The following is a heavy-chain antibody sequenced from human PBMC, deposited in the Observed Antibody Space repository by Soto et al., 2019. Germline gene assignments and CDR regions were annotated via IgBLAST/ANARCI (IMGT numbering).Heavy chain of an antibody. CDR1: GGSISSGGYY. CDR3: ARGGYYFYYGMDV. CDR2: IYYSGST. V-gene: IGHV4-31*03. Sequence: TLSLTCTVSGGSISSGGYYWSWIRQHPGKGLEWIAYIYYSGSTYYNPSLKSRVTISVDTSKNQFSLKLSSVTAADTAVYYCARGGYYFYYGMDVWGPGTXVTVSS. J-gene: IGHJ6*02.